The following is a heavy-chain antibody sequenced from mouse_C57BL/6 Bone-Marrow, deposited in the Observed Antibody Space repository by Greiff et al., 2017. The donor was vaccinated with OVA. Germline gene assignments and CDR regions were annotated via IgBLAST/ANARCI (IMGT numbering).Heavy chain of an antibody. CDR3: ARGGYDGYYYFDY. Sequence: EVQLQQSGPELVKPGASVKISCKASGYTFTDYYMNWVKQSHGKSLEWIGDINPNNGGTSYNQKFKGKATLTVDKSSSTAYMELRSLTSEDSAVYYGARGGYDGYYYFDYWGQGTTLTVSS. CDR1: GYTFTDYY. J-gene: IGHJ2*01. CDR2: INPNNGGT. V-gene: IGHV1-26*01. D-gene: IGHD2-3*01.